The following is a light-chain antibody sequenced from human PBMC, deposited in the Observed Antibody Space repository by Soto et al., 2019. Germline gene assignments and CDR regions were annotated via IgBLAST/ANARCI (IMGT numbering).Light chain of an antibody. CDR2: DVS. Sequence: QSVLTRPRSVSGSPGQSVIISCTGTCSDVGGYNSVSWYQQHPGKAPKLMIYDVSKRPSGVPDRFSGSKSGNTASLTISGLRAEDETDYYCCSYAGTYTYVFGTGTKVTVL. CDR3: CSYAGTYTYV. CDR1: CSDVGGYNS. J-gene: IGLJ1*01. V-gene: IGLV2-11*01.